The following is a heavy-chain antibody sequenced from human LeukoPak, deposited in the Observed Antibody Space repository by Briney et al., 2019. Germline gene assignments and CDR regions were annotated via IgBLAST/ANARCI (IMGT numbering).Heavy chain of an antibody. D-gene: IGHD3-22*01. CDR1: GGSISSSSYY. Sequence: PSEALSLTCTVSGGSISSSSYYWGWIRQPPGKGLEWIGSSYYSGSTYYNPSLKSRVTISVDTSKNQFSLKLSSVTAADTAVYYCARVSGNYYDSSGYFRRRPKCWFDPWGQGTLVTVSS. V-gene: IGHV4-39*07. CDR2: SYYSGST. J-gene: IGHJ5*02. CDR3: ARVSGNYYDSSGYFRRRPKCWFDP.